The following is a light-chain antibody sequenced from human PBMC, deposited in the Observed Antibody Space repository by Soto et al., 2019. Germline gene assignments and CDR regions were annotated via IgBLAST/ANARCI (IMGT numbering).Light chain of an antibody. J-gene: IGKJ1*01. CDR1: QSLSSNS. Sequence: EIALTQFPDTLSLSPGERATLSCRPSQSLSSNSLAWYQQKRGQAPRLVIHGASSRATGIPDRFSGSGSGTDFTLTISRLEPEDFAVYYCQQYGGSPRTFGQGTKVDIK. CDR3: QQYGGSPRT. V-gene: IGKV3-20*01. CDR2: GAS.